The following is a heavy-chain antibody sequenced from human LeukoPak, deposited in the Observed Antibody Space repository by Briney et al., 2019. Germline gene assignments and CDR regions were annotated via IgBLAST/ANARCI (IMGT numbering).Heavy chain of an antibody. J-gene: IGHJ3*02. CDR1: GLTFPDQA. D-gene: IGHD3-10*01. CDR3: ARRVSPNAFDI. V-gene: IGHV3-74*01. CDR2: INSDGSSK. Sequence: GGSLRLSCAASGLTFPDQALHWVRQAPGKGLVWVSRINSDGSSKSYAESVKGRSTISRDNAKNTLFLQMNSLRAEDTAVYFCARRVSPNAFDIWGQGTMVAVSS.